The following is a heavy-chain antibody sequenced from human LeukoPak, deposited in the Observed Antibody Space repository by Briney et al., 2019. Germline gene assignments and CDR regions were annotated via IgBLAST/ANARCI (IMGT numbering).Heavy chain of an antibody. CDR3: ASFRFDGNPTYYYYGMDV. V-gene: IGHV4-31*03. D-gene: IGHD3-10*01. J-gene: IGHJ6*02. CDR1: GGSISSGGYY. CDR2: ICYSGST. Sequence: SETLSLTCTVSGGSISSGGYYWSWIRQHPGKGLEWIGYICYSGSTYYNPSLKSRVTISVDTSKNQFSLKLSSVTAADTAVYYCASFRFDGNPTYYYYGMDVWGQGTTVTVSS.